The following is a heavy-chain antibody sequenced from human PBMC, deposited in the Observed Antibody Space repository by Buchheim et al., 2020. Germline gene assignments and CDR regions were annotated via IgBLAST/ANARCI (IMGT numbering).Heavy chain of an antibody. Sequence: EVQLVESGGGLVQPGGSLRLSCAASGFTFSSYSMNWVRQAPGKGLEWVSYISSSSSTIYYADSVKGRFTISRDNAKNSLYLQMNSLRAEDTAVYYCARDLRIAAAGMTSRAYYYGMDVWGQGTT. CDR1: GFTFSSYS. CDR3: ARDLRIAAAGMTSRAYYYGMDV. D-gene: IGHD6-13*01. J-gene: IGHJ6*02. CDR2: ISSSSSTI. V-gene: IGHV3-48*01.